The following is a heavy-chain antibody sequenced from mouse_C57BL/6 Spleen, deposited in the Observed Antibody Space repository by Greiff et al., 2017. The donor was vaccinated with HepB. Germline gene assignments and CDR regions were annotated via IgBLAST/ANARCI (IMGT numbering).Heavy chain of an antibody. CDR3: TRQDYYGSSYDY. V-gene: IGHV6-6*01. D-gene: IGHD1-1*01. CDR1: GFTFSDAW. J-gene: IGHJ2*01. CDR2: IRNKANNHAT. Sequence: EVKVEESGGGLVQPGGSMKLSCAASGFTFSDAWMDWVRQSPEKGLEWVAEIRNKANNHATYYAESVKGRFTISRDDSKSSVYLRMNSLRAEDTGIYYCTRQDYYGSSYDYWGQGTTLTVSS.